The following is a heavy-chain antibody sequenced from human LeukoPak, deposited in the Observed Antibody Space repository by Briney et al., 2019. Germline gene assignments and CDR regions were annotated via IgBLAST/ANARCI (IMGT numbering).Heavy chain of an antibody. V-gene: IGHV3-11*04. D-gene: IGHD3-10*01. CDR1: GFTFRDHY. CDR3: ARVLRATLGGMDV. CDR2: ISSSGGTI. J-gene: IGHJ6*02. Sequence: GGSLRLSCAGSGFTFRDHYMSWIRQAPGRGLEWISYISSSGGTIYYVDSVKGRFTISRDNAKNSLYLQMNSLRAEDTAVYYCARVLRATLGGMDVWGQGTTVTVSS.